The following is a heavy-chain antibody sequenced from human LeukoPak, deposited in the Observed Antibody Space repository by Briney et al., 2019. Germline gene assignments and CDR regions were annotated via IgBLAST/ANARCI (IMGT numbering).Heavy chain of an antibody. CDR2: ISGSGGST. Sequence: GGSLRLSCAASGFTFSSYAMSWVRQAPGKGLEWVSAISGSGGSTYYADSVKGRFTISRDNSKNTLYLQMNGLRAEDTAVYYCAKTIGYYGSGAPDYWGQGTLVTVSS. J-gene: IGHJ4*02. CDR3: AKTIGYYGSGAPDY. CDR1: GFTFSSYA. V-gene: IGHV3-23*01. D-gene: IGHD3-10*01.